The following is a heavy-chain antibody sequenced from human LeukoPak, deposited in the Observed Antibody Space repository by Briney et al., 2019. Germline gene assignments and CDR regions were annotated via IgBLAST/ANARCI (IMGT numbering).Heavy chain of an antibody. Sequence: GGSLRLSCAASGFTFSSYEMNWVRQAPGKGLEWVSYITSSGSTIYYADSVKGRFTISRDNAKNSLYLQMNSLRADDTAVYYCAELGITMIGGVWGKGTTVTISS. V-gene: IGHV3-48*03. CDR3: AELGITMIGGV. D-gene: IGHD3-10*02. J-gene: IGHJ6*04. CDR1: GFTFSSYE. CDR2: ITSSGSTI.